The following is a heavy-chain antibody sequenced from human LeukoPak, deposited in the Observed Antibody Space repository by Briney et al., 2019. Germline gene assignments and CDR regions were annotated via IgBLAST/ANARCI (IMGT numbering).Heavy chain of an antibody. D-gene: IGHD2-21*02. J-gene: IGHJ6*02. CDR2: IYYSGST. CDR1: GGSISSYY. V-gene: IGHV4-59*01. Sequence: SETLSLTCSVSGGSISSYYWSWIRQPPGKGLEWIGYIYYSGSTNYNPSLRSRVTISVDTSKNHFSLKLSSVTAADTAVYYCAKGELAFCGGDCYLPYYYGMDVRGQGTTVTVSS. CDR3: AKGELAFCGGDCYLPYYYGMDV.